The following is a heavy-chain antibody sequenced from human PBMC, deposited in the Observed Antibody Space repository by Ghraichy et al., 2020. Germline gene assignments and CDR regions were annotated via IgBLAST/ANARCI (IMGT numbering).Heavy chain of an antibody. D-gene: IGHD2-15*01. CDR2: IYTSGST. V-gene: IGHV4-61*02. Sequence: SETLSLTCTVSGGSISSGSYYWSWIRQPAGKGLEWIGRIYTSGSTNYNPSLKSRVTISVDTSKNQFSLKLSSVTAADTAVYYCARDLNDDCSGGSCYAWFDPWGQGTLVTVSS. CDR1: GGSISSGSYY. CDR3: ARDLNDDCSGGSCYAWFDP. J-gene: IGHJ5*02.